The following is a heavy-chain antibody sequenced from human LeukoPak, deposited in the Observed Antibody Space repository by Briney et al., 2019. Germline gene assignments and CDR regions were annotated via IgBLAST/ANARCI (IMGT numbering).Heavy chain of an antibody. CDR3: ARDVGVGATSGGDAFDI. D-gene: IGHD1-26*01. J-gene: IGHJ3*02. Sequence: GASVKVSCKVSGYTLTELSMHWVRQAPGEGLEWMGGFDPEDGETIYAQKFQGRVTMTEDTSTDTAYMELSSLRSEDTAVYYCARDVGVGATSGGDAFDIWGQGTMVTVSS. V-gene: IGHV1-24*01. CDR1: GYTLTELS. CDR2: FDPEDGET.